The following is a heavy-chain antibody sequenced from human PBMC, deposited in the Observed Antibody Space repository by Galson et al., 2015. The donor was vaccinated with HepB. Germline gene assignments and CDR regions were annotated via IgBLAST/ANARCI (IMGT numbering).Heavy chain of an antibody. V-gene: IGHV3-48*04. CDR2: ISTNGATI. CDR1: ESTFSSYT. J-gene: IGHJ3*02. Sequence: SLRLSCAASESTFSSYTMNWVRQTPGKGLQWVSYISTNGATIHYADSVKGRFTIARDNAKNTMWLQMNSLRAEDTAVYYCATAKFGSGAYWTFDIGGQGTLVTVSS. CDR3: ATAKFGSGAYWTFDI. D-gene: IGHD4/OR15-4a*01.